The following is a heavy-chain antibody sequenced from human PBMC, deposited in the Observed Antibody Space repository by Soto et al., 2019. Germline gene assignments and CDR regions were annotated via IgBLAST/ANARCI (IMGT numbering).Heavy chain of an antibody. D-gene: IGHD2-21*01. J-gene: IGHJ6*02. Sequence: GGCLRIACAASGFTFGDYAMIWFRQAPGKGLEWVGFIRSKAYGGTTEYAASVKGRFTISRDDSKSIAYLQMNSLKTEDTAVYCCTRDLGPLAIVYYGMDVWGQGTTVTVSS. CDR2: IRSKAYGGTT. CDR3: TRDLGPLAIVYYGMDV. V-gene: IGHV3-49*03. CDR1: GFTFGDYA.